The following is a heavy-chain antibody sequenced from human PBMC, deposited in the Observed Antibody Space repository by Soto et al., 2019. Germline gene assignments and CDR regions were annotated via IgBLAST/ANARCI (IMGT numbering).Heavy chain of an antibody. V-gene: IGHV1-69*08. CDR1: GGTFSSYT. J-gene: IGHJ6*02. CDR2: IIPILGKA. Sequence: GASVKVSCKASGGTFSSYTISWVRQAPGQGLERMGRIIPILGKANYVQKFQGRVTITADKSTSTAYMELSSLRSEDTAVYYCARDTPWEKGGLASAGIYYYGMDVWGQGTTVTVSS. D-gene: IGHD6-13*01. CDR3: ARDTPWEKGGLASAGIYYYGMDV.